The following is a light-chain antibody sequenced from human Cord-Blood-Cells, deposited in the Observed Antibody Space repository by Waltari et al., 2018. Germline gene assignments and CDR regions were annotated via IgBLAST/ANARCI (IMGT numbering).Light chain of an antibody. Sequence: DIEVTQCPSSLSASVGESFTITCRASQSISNYLNWYQQKPGKAPKLLIYAASSLQSGVPSRFSGRGSGTDFTLTISSLQPEDFATYYCQQSYSTTWTFGQGTKVEIK. V-gene: IGKV1-39*01. CDR3: QQSYSTTWT. CDR2: AAS. J-gene: IGKJ1*01. CDR1: QSISNY.